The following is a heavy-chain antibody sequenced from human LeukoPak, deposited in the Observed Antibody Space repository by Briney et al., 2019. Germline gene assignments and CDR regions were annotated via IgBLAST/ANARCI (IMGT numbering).Heavy chain of an antibody. CDR2: INPSDGST. CDR3: ARVSLPYYDFWGGYYRY. CDR1: GYTFTSYD. D-gene: IGHD3-3*01. J-gene: IGHJ4*02. V-gene: IGHV1-46*01. Sequence: ASVKVSCKASGYTFTSYDMHWVRQAPGQGLEWMGRINPSDGSTSYAQKLQGRVTMTRDTSTSTVYMELSSLRSEDTAVYYCARVSLPYYDFWGGYYRYWGQGTLVTVSS.